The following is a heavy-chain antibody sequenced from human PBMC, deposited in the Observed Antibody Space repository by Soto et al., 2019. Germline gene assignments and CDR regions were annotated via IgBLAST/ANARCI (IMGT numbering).Heavy chain of an antibody. J-gene: IGHJ6*02. CDR3: AKDPGWRYCSSTRCYTYYYGMEV. CDR2: ISYDGSNK. Sequence: PGGSLRLSCAASGFTFSSYGMHWVRQAPGKGLEWVAVISYDGSNKYYADSVKGRFTISRDNSKNTLYLQMNSLRAEDTAVYYCAKDPGWRYCSSTRCYTYYYGMEVWGQGTTVTSP. CDR1: GFTFSSYG. D-gene: IGHD2-2*02. V-gene: IGHV3-30*18.